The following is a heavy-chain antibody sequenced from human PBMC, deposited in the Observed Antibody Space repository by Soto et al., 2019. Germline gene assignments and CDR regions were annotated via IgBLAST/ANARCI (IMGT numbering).Heavy chain of an antibody. CDR3: ARDHYYDSSGYYSAYNWFEP. CDR1: GFTFSSYG. J-gene: IGHJ5*02. V-gene: IGHV3-33*01. D-gene: IGHD3-22*01. Sequence: VGSLRLSCAASGFTFSSYGMHWVRQSPGKWLEWVAVIWYDGSNKYYADSVKGRFTISRDNSKNTLYLQMNSMRAEDTAVYYCARDHYYDSSGYYSAYNWFEPWGQGILVTVSS. CDR2: IWYDGSNK.